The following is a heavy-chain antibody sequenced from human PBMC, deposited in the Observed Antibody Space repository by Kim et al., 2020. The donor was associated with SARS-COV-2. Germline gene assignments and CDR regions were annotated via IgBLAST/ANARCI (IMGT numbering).Heavy chain of an antibody. CDR2: IIPILGIA. Sequence: SVKVSCKASGGTFSSYAISWVRQAPGQGLEWMGRIIPILGIANYAQKFQGRVTITADKSTSTAYMELSSLRSEDTAVYYCARCLREVGATHYYYYGMDVWGQGTTVTVSS. D-gene: IGHD1-26*01. V-gene: IGHV1-69*04. J-gene: IGHJ6*02. CDR1: GGTFSSYA. CDR3: ARCLREVGATHYYYYGMDV.